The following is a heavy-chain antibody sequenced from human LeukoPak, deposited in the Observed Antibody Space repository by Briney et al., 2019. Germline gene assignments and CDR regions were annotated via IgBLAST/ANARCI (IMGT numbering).Heavy chain of an antibody. CDR2: IFYSGNT. D-gene: IGHD3-22*01. CDR1: GGSISSSSYY. J-gene: IGHJ4*02. CDR3: ARALYYSNGYFFLDY. V-gene: IGHV4-31*03. Sequence: PSETLSLTCTVSGGSISSSSYYWGWIRQPPGKGLEWIGYIFYSGNTHYNPSLKSRGTISVDPSKNQFSLKLSSVTAADTAVYYCARALYYSNGYFFLDYWGQGTLVTVSS.